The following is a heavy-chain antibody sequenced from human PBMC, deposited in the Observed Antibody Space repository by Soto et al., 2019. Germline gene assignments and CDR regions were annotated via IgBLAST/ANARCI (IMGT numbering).Heavy chain of an antibody. CDR3: ASSIN. CDR1: GFPFSSYG. CDR2: IWFDGSNK. J-gene: IGHJ4*02. Sequence: QVQLVESGGGVVQPGRSLRLSCTASGFPFSSYGMHWVRQAPGKGLEWVAVIWFDGSNKDYADSVKGRFTSSRDNSKNTRYLQMNSLRADDTAVYYCASSINWGRGTLVTVSS. V-gene: IGHV3-33*01.